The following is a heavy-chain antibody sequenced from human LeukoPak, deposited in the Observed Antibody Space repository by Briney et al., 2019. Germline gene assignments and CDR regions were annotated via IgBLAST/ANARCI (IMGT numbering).Heavy chain of an antibody. CDR1: GFTFNEYA. CDR3: TKVRPPGSYYNLAIDY. Sequence: GGSLRLSCAASGFTFNEYAMHWVRQAPGKGREWVSGISWNSGRIDYADSVKGRFTISRDNAQNFLYLQMNSLRLEDTALYYCTKVRPPGSYYNLAIDYWGQGTLVTVSS. J-gene: IGHJ4*02. V-gene: IGHV3-9*01. D-gene: IGHD3-10*01. CDR2: ISWNSGRI.